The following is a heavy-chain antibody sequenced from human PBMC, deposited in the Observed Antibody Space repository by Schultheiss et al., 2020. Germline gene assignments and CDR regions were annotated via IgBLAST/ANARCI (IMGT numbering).Heavy chain of an antibody. CDR3: ARDLAIAADYGMDV. D-gene: IGHD6-13*01. Sequence: SATLSLTCAVYGGSFSGYYWSWIRQPPGKGLEWIGQIHHSGSVKYNPSLKSRVTISVDTSKNQFSLKLSSVTAADTAVYYCARDLAIAADYGMDVWGQGTTVTVSS. J-gene: IGHJ6*02. V-gene: IGHV4-34*01. CDR1: GGSFSGYY. CDR2: IHHSGSV.